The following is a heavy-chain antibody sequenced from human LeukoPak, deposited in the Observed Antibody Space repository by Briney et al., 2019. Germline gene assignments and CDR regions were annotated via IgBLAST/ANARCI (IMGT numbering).Heavy chain of an antibody. CDR3: ARDYYDFWSGSGRNGNDYYYYYYMDV. CDR2: IIPIFRTA. Sequence: SLKVSCKASGGTFSSYAISWVRQAPGQGREWMGGIIPIFRTANYAQKFQGRVTITADESTSTAYTELGSLRSEDTAVFSCARDYYDFWSGSGRNGNDYYYYYYMDVWGKGTTVTVSS. V-gene: IGHV1-69*13. CDR1: GGTFSSYA. J-gene: IGHJ6*03. D-gene: IGHD3-3*01.